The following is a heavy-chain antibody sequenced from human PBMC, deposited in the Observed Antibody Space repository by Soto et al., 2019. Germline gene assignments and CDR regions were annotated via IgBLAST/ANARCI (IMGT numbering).Heavy chain of an antibody. V-gene: IGHV3-23*01. CDR3: VKLADPGLVIEHFDY. CDR2: ISGRGGRT. Sequence: LDCGSSGFPFATYAMGWVRQSTVKGLERVSGISGRGGRTYYADSVKGRVTISRDNSQNTLYLQMNSLRYDDTALYYCVKLADPGLVIEHFDYWGQGSLVTVDS. J-gene: IGHJ4*02. D-gene: IGHD2-21*01. CDR1: GFPFATYA.